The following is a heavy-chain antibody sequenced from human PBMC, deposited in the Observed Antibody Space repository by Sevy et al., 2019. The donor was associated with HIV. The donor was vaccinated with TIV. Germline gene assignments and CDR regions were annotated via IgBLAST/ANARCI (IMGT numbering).Heavy chain of an antibody. Sequence: GGSLRLSCAASGFTFSSYAMHWVRQAPGKGLEWVAVISYDGSNKYYADSVKGRFTIFRDNSKNTLYLQMNSLRAEDTAVYYCVRDRVLRFLEWFDAFDIWGQGTMVTVSS. CDR2: ISYDGSNK. D-gene: IGHD3-3*01. CDR1: GFTFSSYA. V-gene: IGHV3-30*04. J-gene: IGHJ3*02. CDR3: VRDRVLRFLEWFDAFDI.